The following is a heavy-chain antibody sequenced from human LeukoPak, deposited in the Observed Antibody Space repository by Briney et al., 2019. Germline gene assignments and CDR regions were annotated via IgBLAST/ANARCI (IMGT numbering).Heavy chain of an antibody. CDR2: ISSSGNT. J-gene: IGHJ4*02. CDR1: GGSISSYY. Sequence: SETLSLTCTVSGGSISSYYWNWIRQPPGRGLEWIGYISSSGNTNYNPSFRSRVTISVVTSKNQLSLKLTSVTAADTAVYYCARSGLVTSCCSVNSCPYYFDYWGQGTLVTVSS. D-gene: IGHD2-2*01. CDR3: ARSGLVTSCCSVNSCPYYFDY. V-gene: IGHV4-59*01.